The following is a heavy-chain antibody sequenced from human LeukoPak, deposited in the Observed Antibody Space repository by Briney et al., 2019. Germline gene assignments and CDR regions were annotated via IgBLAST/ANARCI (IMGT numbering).Heavy chain of an antibody. CDR2: IYYSGST. D-gene: IGHD5-18*01. CDR3: ARDSESYGSIGY. Sequence: SQTPSLTCTVSGASISSGGYYWSWIRQHPGKGLEWIGYIYYSGSTYYNPSLKSRVTISVDTSKNQFSLKLSSVTAADTAVYYCARDSESYGSIGYWGQGTLVTVSS. J-gene: IGHJ4*02. CDR1: GASISSGGYY. V-gene: IGHV4-31*03.